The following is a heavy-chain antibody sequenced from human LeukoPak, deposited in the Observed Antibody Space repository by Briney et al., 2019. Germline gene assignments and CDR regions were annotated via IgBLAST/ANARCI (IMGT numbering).Heavy chain of an antibody. CDR2: SRNKANSYTT. J-gene: IGHJ4*02. CDR1: GFTFSDHY. V-gene: IGHV3-72*01. Sequence: PGGSLRLSCAASGFTFSDHYMDWVRQTPGKGLEWVGRSRNKANSYTTEYTASVKGRFIISRDDSKNSLFLQMNSLKTDDTAVYLCTPASLSGNYFFYWGQGALVTVSS. D-gene: IGHD1-26*01. CDR3: TPASLSGNYFFY.